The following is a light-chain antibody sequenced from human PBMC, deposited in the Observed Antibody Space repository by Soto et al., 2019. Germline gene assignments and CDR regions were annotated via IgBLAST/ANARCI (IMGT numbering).Light chain of an antibody. J-gene: IGKJ5*01. Sequence: ELVLTQSPATLTLSPVEGATLSCRASQSVSSYLAWHQQKPGQAPRLLIYDASNRATGIPARFSGSGSGTDFTLTISSLEPEDFAVYYCQQRSNWLTFGQGTRLEIK. CDR1: QSVSSY. V-gene: IGKV3-11*01. CDR2: DAS. CDR3: QQRSNWLT.